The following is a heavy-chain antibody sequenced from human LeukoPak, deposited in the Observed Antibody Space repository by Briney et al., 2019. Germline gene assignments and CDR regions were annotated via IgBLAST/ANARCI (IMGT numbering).Heavy chain of an antibody. CDR1: GFTFSSYT. J-gene: IGHJ5*02. CDR3: ARDGSGWSNWFDP. V-gene: IGHV3-21*01. D-gene: IGHD6-19*01. CDR2: ISTSSTYI. Sequence: GGSLRLSCAASGFTFSSYTMNWARQAPGKGLEWVSSISTSSTYIYYADSVKGRFTISRDNAKNSLFLQMNSLRAEDTAVYFCARDGSGWSNWFDPWGQGTLVTVSS.